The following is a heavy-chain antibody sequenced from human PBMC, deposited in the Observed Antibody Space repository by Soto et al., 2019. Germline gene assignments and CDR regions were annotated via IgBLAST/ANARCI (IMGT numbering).Heavy chain of an antibody. CDR2: ISSTTNYI. Sequence: GGLMRLCYAAAGVNFTKYSMSWVRKAPGKGLEWVSSISSTTNYIYYGDSMKGRFTISRDNAKNSLYLQMNSLRAEDTAVYYCARVDEWQQLALDYWGQGTLVTVSS. CDR3: ARVDEWQQLALDY. D-gene: IGHD6-13*01. J-gene: IGHJ4*02. V-gene: IGHV3-21*04. CDR1: GVNFTKYS.